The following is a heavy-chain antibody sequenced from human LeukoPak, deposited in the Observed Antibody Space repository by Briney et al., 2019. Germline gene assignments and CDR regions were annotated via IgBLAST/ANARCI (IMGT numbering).Heavy chain of an antibody. V-gene: IGHV1-2*02. D-gene: IGHD1-26*01. CDR3: AREGPIVGATHLVDY. J-gene: IGHJ4*02. CDR2: INPNSGGT. CDR1: GYTFTDYY. Sequence: GASVKVSCKASGYTFTDYYMHWVRQAPAQGLEWMGWINPNSGGTNYAQKVQGRVTLARDTDISTAYMELSRLRSDDTAVYYCAREGPIVGATHLVDYWGQGTLVTVSS.